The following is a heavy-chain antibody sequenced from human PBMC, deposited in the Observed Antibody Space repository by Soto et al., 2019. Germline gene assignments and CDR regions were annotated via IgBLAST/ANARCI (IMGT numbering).Heavy chain of an antibody. D-gene: IGHD5-12*01. CDR1: GYTFTSYG. V-gene: IGHV1-18*01. J-gene: IGHJ4*02. Sequence: QVQLVQSGAEVKKPGASVKVSCKASGYTFTSYGISWVRQAPGQGLEWMGWISAYNGDTNYAQKHQGRVTMTKDTSTSTVYLELRSLGSDDAAVYCWARGGYRGPSFHFDYWGQGTLVTVSS. CDR2: ISAYNGDT. CDR3: ARGGYRGPSFHFDY.